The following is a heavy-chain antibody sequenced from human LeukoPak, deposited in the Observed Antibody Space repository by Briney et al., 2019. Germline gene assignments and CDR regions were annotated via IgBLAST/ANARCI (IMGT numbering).Heavy chain of an antibody. J-gene: IGHJ6*02. CDR3: AKDLTSIQLWLEGINYYYGMDV. V-gene: IGHV3-23*01. CDR2: ISGSGGST. Sequence: GGSLRLSCAASGFTFSSYAMSWVRQAPGKGLEWVSAISGSGGSTYYADSVKGRFTISRDHSKNTLYLQMNSLRAEDTAVYYCAKDLTSIQLWLEGINYYYGMDVWGQGTTVTVSS. D-gene: IGHD5-18*01. CDR1: GFTFSSYA.